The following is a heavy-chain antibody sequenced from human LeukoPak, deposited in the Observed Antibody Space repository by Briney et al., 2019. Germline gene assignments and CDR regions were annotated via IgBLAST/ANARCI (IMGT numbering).Heavy chain of an antibody. Sequence: GGSLRLSCAASGFNFKNYAMHWVRQAPGKALEYVSAISSNGGSTYYANSVKGRFTISRDNSKNTLYLQMGSLRADDMAVYYCARVNYGGNSGGAFDYLGQGTLVTVSS. D-gene: IGHD4-23*01. V-gene: IGHV3-64*01. J-gene: IGHJ4*02. CDR2: ISSNGGST. CDR1: GFNFKNYA. CDR3: ARVNYGGNSGGAFDY.